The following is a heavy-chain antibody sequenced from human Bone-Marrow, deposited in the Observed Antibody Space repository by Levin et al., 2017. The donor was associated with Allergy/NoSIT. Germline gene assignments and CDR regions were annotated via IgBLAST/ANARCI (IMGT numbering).Heavy chain of an antibody. CDR2: IYSGGST. D-gene: IGHD3-9*01. CDR3: VRDRGYDILTGYSSDAFDI. V-gene: IGHV3-53*01. Sequence: AGGSLRLSCAASGFTVSSNYMSWVRQAPGKGLEWVSVIYSGGSTYYADSVKGRFTISRDNSKNTLYLQMNSLRAEDTAVYYCVRDRGYDILTGYSSDAFDIWGQGTMVTVSS. CDR1: GFTVSSNY. J-gene: IGHJ3*02.